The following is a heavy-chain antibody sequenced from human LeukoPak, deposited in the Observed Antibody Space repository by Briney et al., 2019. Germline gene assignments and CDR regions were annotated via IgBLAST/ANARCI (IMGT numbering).Heavy chain of an antibody. D-gene: IGHD3-16*01. J-gene: IGHJ3*02. Sequence: PGGSLRLSCAASGFTFSSYAMHWVRQAPGKGLEWVAVISYDGSNKYYADSVKGRFTISRDNAKNSLYLQMNSLRAEDTAVYYCARVSLGGFDAFDIWGQGTMVTVSS. CDR1: GFTFSSYA. CDR2: ISYDGSNK. V-gene: IGHV3-30*04. CDR3: ARVSLGGFDAFDI.